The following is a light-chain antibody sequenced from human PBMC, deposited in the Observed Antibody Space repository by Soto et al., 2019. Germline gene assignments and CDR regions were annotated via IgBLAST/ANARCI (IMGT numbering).Light chain of an antibody. V-gene: IGLV2-14*01. Sequence: QSVLAQPVSVSGSPGQSITISCSGTSSDVGAYNYVSWYQQHPDKAPKLMIYEVTTRPSGVSDRFSGSKSGNTASLTISGLQAEDEADYHCSSYSSNSTLYVFGTGTKVT. CDR2: EVT. CDR3: SSYSSNSTLYV. J-gene: IGLJ1*01. CDR1: SSDVGAYNY.